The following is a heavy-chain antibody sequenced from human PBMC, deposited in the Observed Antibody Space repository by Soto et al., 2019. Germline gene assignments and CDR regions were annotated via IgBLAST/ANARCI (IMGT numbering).Heavy chain of an antibody. Sequence: GASVKVSCKASGGTFSSYAISWVRQAPGQGLEWMGGIIPIFGTANYAQKFQGRVTITADESTSTAYMELSSLRSEDTAVYYCARDWDPVGLYYGSGSLIGYWGQGTTVT. CDR2: IIPIFGTA. D-gene: IGHD3-10*01. CDR3: ARDWDPVGLYYGSGSLIGY. V-gene: IGHV1-69*13. CDR1: GGTFSSYA. J-gene: IGHJ6*02.